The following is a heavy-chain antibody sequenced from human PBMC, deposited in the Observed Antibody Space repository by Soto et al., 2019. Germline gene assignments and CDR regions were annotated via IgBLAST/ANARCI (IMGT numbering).Heavy chain of an antibody. D-gene: IGHD2-21*01. CDR1: GFTFSAYG. Sequence: QVHLLESGGGAVQAGRSLRVSCATSGFTFSAYGMHWVRQAPGKGLEWVAFINYDGSSKFYGDSVKGRFTVSRDNSRDTLFLQLNSLRGEDTATYYCARCKQKVIHCAMDVWGQAATVTVTS. J-gene: IGHJ6*02. V-gene: IGHV3-33*01. CDR2: INYDGSSK. CDR3: ARCKQKVIHCAMDV.